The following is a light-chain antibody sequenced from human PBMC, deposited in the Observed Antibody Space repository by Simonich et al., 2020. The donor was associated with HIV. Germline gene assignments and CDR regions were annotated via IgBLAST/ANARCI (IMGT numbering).Light chain of an antibody. CDR3: QQYNYWPRT. J-gene: IGKJ2*01. CDR1: QSVSSM. Sequence: EIVMTQSPATLSVSPGERATLSCRASQSVSSMLAWFQQHPGQAPRLLIYGVSTRATGIPARFSGSGSGTDFTLTISSLQSEDFAVYYCQQYNYWPRTFGQGTKLEIK. CDR2: GVS. V-gene: IGKV3D-15*01.